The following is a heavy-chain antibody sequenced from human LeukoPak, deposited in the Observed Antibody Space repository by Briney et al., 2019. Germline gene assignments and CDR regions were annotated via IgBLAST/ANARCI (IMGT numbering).Heavy chain of an antibody. CDR3: AGDPPEYDILTGYHYYAMDV. CDR2: IIPIFGTA. Sequence: SVKVSCKASGGTFSSYAISWVRQAPGRGLEWMGGIIPIFGTANYAQKFQGRVTITADESTNTAYMELSSLRSEDTAVYYCAGDPPEYDILTGYHYYAMDVWGQRTTVTVSS. V-gene: IGHV1-69*13. D-gene: IGHD3-9*01. CDR1: GGTFSSYA. J-gene: IGHJ6*02.